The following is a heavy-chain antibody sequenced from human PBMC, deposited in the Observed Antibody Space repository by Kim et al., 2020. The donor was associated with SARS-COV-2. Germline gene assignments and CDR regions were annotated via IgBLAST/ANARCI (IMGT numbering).Heavy chain of an antibody. CDR2: ISDSGDDI. CDR1: GFTFKIYN. D-gene: IGHD1-26*01. J-gene: IGHJ4*02. Sequence: GGSLRLSCEASGFTFKIYNMNWVRQAPGKGLEWVSSISDSGDDIYYADSVRGRFTLSRDNAKNSLYLQMNNLRAEDTAVYYCAGDEVEYGSITPYFAFWGQGTLVTVSS. V-gene: IGHV3-21*01. CDR3: AGDEVEYGSITPYFAF.